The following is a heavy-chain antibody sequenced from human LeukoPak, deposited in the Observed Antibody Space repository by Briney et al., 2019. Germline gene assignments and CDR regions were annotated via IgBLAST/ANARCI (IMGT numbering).Heavy chain of an antibody. CDR3: ARSPLIAAAGNNWFDP. CDR2: INPSGGST. V-gene: IGHV1-46*01. Sequence: ASVKVSCKASGYTFTSYYMHWVRQARGQGLEWMGVINPSGGSTSYAQKFQGRVTMTRDTSTSTVYMELSSLRSEDTAVYYCARSPLIAAAGNNWFDPWGQGTLVTVSS. D-gene: IGHD6-13*01. J-gene: IGHJ5*02. CDR1: GYTFTSYY.